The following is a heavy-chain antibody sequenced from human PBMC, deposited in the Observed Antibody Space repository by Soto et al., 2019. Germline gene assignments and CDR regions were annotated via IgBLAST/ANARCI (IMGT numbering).Heavy chain of an antibody. CDR2: ISNDESNT. CDR1: GFTFSNNG. CDR3: ARGDSNSWSDY. J-gene: IGHJ4*02. D-gene: IGHD6-13*01. V-gene: IGHV3-30*03. Sequence: GGSLRLSCAASGFTFSNNGMHWVRQAPGKGLEWVAFISNDESNTYYVDSVKGRFSISRDNSKNTVSLQMNSLRAEDTAVYYCARGDSNSWSDYWGQGTLVTVSS.